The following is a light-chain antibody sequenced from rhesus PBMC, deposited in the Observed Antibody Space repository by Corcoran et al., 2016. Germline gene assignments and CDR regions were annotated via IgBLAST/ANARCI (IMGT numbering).Light chain of an antibody. J-gene: IGKJ1*01. CDR1: QSVSSY. CDR2: GAS. Sequence: EIVMTQSPATLSLSPGERATLSCRASQSVSSYVAWSQQKPAQAPRLLIYGASSRATGIPERFRGRGSVTDFTLTISSLEPEDFAVYYCHQYSNWPWTFGQGTKVEIK. V-gene: IGKV3S9*01. CDR3: HQYSNWPWT.